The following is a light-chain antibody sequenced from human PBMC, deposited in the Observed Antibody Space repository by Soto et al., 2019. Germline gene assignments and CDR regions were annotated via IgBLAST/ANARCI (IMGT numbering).Light chain of an antibody. J-gene: IGKJ5*01. CDR2: DVS. CDR3: QQYNNWPFS. V-gene: IGKV3-15*01. CDR1: QGVTTN. Sequence: EILMTQSPATLSVSPGERVTLSCRAGQGVTTNFAWYQQKSGQSPRLLIYDVSSRATGVPSRFSGTGSETDFTLTISGLQSEDSAIYFCQQYNNWPFSIGPGTRLEIK.